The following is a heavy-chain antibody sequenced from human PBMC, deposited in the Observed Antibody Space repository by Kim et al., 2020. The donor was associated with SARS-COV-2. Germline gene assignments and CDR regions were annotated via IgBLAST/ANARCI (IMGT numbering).Heavy chain of an antibody. J-gene: IGHJ4*02. D-gene: IGHD2-2*01. Sequence: ASVKVSCKASGYTFTSYAMHWVRQAPGQRLEWMGWINVGNGNTKYSQKFQGRVTITRDTSASTAYMELSSLRSEDTAVYYCAYCSSTSSMTGYLYWGQGTLVTVSS. CDR3: AYCSSTSSMTGYLY. CDR2: INVGNGNT. CDR1: GYTFTSYA. V-gene: IGHV1-3*01.